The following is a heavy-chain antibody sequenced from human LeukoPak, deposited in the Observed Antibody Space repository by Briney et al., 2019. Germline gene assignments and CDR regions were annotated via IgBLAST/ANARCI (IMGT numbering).Heavy chain of an antibody. J-gene: IGHJ4*02. V-gene: IGHV3-30-3*01. CDR3: AARGYSSGMYYFDY. Sequence: GGSLRLSCAASGFTFSSYAMHWVRQAPGKGLEWVAVISYDGSNKYYADSVKGRFTISRDNSKNTLYLQMNSLRAEDTAVYYCAARGYSSGMYYFDYWGQGTLVTVSS. D-gene: IGHD6-19*01. CDR1: GFTFSSYA. CDR2: ISYDGSNK.